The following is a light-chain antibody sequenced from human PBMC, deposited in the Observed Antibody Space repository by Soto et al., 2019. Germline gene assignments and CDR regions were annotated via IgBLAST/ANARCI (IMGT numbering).Light chain of an antibody. CDR2: EVS. CDR1: SSDVGGYDY. J-gene: IGLJ2*01. Sequence: QSVLTQPPSASGSPGQSVTISCTGTSSDVGGYDYVSWYQQHPGKAPKLMIYEVSKRRSGVPDRFSGSKSGTSASLTVSGLQAEDEGDYYCTSYAGSNNVLFGGGTKLTVL. CDR3: TSYAGSNNVL. V-gene: IGLV2-8*01.